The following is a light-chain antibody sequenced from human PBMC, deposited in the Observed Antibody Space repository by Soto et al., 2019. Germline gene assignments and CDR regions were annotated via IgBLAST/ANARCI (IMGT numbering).Light chain of an antibody. CDR2: KAS. J-gene: IGKJ1*01. CDR1: QTISSW. V-gene: IGKV1-5*03. CDR3: QQYGNSPWT. Sequence: DIQMTQSPSTRSASVGDRVTITCRASQTISSWLAWYQQKPGKAPKLLIYKASTLKSGVPSRFSGSGSGTDFTLTISRLEPEDFAVYYCQQYGNSPWTFGQGTKVDIK.